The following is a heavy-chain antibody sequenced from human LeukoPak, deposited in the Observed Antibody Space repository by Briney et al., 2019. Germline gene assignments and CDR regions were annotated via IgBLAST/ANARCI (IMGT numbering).Heavy chain of an antibody. CDR1: GGSFSGYY. D-gene: IGHD5-18*01. CDR3: ARGLRGYSYGYNWFDP. V-gene: IGHV4-34*01. J-gene: IGHJ5*02. Sequence: SETLSLTCAVYGGSFSGYYWSWIRQPPGKGLEWIGEINHSGTTKYNPSLKSRVTISVDTSKNQFSLKLSSVTAADTAVYYCARGLRGYSYGYNWFDPWGQGTLVTVSS. CDR2: INHSGTT.